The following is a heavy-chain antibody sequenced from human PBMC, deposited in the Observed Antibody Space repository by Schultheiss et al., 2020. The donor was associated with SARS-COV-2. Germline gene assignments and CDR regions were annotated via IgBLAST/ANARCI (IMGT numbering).Heavy chain of an antibody. CDR3: ARDHMTTPTTGVGNYGMDV. Sequence: SETLSLTCAVSGGSISSGGYSWSWIRQPPGKGLEWIGYIYHSGSTYYNPSLKSRVTISVDTSKNQFSLKLSSVTAADTAVYYCARDHMTTPTTGVGNYGMDVWGQGTTVTVSS. V-gene: IGHV4-30-2*01. CDR2: IYHSGST. D-gene: IGHD4-23*01. J-gene: IGHJ6*02. CDR1: GGSISSGGYS.